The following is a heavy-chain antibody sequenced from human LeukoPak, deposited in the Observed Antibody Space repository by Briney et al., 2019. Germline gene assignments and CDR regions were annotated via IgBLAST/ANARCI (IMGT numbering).Heavy chain of an antibody. Sequence: SETLSFTCTVPGGSISSSSYYWGWIRQPPGKGLEWIGSIYYSGSTYYNPSLKSRVTISVDTSKNQFSLKLSSVTAADTAVYYCARYSNYVSYFDYWGQGTLVTVSS. V-gene: IGHV4-39*01. CDR1: GGSISSSSYY. CDR3: ARYSNYVSYFDY. CDR2: IYYSGST. J-gene: IGHJ4*02. D-gene: IGHD4-11*01.